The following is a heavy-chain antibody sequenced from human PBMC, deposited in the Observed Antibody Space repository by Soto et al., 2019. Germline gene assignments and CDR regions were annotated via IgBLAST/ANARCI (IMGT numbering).Heavy chain of an antibody. J-gene: IGHJ3*02. D-gene: IGHD1-26*01. CDR2: IYYSGST. Sequence: QVQLQESGPGLVKPSQTLSLTCTVSGGSISSGGYYWSWIRQHPGKGLEWIGYIYYSGSTYYNPSLKSRVTISVDTSKNQFSLKLSSVTAADTAVYYCARDYRDGASSDAFDIWGQGTMVTVSS. V-gene: IGHV4-31*03. CDR3: ARDYRDGASSDAFDI. CDR1: GGSISSGGYY.